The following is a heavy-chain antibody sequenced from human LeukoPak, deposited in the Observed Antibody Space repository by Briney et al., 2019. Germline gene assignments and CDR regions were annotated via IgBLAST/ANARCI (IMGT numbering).Heavy chain of an antibody. V-gene: IGHV1-2*04. Sequence: ASVKVSCKASGYTFTGYYMHWVRQAPGQGLEWMGWINPNSGGTNYAQKFQGWVTMTRDTSISTAYMELSRLRSDDTAVYYCAGDLYYDFWSGYYDRSYGMDVWGQGTTVTVSS. D-gene: IGHD3-3*01. CDR1: GYTFTGYY. CDR3: AGDLYYDFWSGYYDRSYGMDV. CDR2: INPNSGGT. J-gene: IGHJ6*02.